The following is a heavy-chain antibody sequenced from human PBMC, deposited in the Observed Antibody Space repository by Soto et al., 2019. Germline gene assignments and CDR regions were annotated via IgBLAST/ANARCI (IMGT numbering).Heavy chain of an antibody. CDR1: GRRIRSGRWY. D-gene: IGHD1-26*01. CDR3: ARNGITGSYYDAFDI. V-gene: IGHV4-39*01. Sequence: TLSVKWTASGRRIRSGRWYWGWIRQPPGKGLEWMASIKYSGTTFYNPSLKRRVTLSVDTSKNQFALKLSSVTAAETAVYYCARNGITGSYYDAFDIWRQGTMVTVSS. J-gene: IGHJ3*02. CDR2: IKYSGTT.